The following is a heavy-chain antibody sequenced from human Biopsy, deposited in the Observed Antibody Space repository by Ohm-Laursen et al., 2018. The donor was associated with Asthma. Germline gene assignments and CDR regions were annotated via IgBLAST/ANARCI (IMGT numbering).Heavy chain of an antibody. Sequence: SLRLSCAAARFTYEMHWVRQAPGKGLEWVAVVSYDGGVVHYADSMKGRFTISRDNAKSTLYLQMNRLRTDDTAVYFCAKRRGYSDLTDFDHWGQGTLVTVSS. V-gene: IGHV3-30-3*02. CDR2: VSYDGGVV. CDR3: AKRRGYSDLTDFDH. J-gene: IGHJ4*02. CDR1: RFTYE. D-gene: IGHD3-3*01.